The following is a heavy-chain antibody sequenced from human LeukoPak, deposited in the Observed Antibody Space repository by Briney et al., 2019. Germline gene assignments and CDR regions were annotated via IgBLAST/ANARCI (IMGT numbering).Heavy chain of an antibody. V-gene: IGHV3-33*01. J-gene: IGHJ4*02. CDR3: ARDGELPADY. Sequence: EGSLRLSCAASGFTFSSYGMHWVRQAPGKGLEWVAVIWYDGSNKYYADSVKGRFTISRDNSKNTLYPQMNSLRAEDTAVYYCARDGELPADYWGQGTLVTVSS. D-gene: IGHD1-26*01. CDR2: IWYDGSNK. CDR1: GFTFSSYG.